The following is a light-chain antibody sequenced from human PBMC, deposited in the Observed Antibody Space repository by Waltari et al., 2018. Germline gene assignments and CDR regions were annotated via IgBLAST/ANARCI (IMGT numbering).Light chain of an antibody. CDR3: CSYAGSSTYV. Sequence: QSALTQPASVSGSPGQSISISCHGTSNNVGGYDSVPWYQQNPGKAPKPMIYGVSKRPSGVSDRFSGSKSGNTASLTISGLQVEDEADYYCCSYAGSSTYVFGTGTKVTVL. CDR2: GVS. V-gene: IGLV2-23*02. J-gene: IGLJ1*01. CDR1: SNNVGGYDS.